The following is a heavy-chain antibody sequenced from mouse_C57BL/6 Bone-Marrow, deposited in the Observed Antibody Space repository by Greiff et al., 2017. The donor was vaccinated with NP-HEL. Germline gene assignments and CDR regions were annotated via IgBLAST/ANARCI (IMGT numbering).Heavy chain of an antibody. Sequence: QVQLQQPGAELVMPGASVKLSCKASGYTFTSYWMHWVKQRPGQGLEWIGEIDPSDSYTNYNQKFKGKSTLTVDKSSSTAYMQLSSLTSEDSAVYYCASPGGNGDDAMDYWGQGTSVTVSS. J-gene: IGHJ4*01. CDR2: IDPSDSYT. CDR1: GYTFTSYW. V-gene: IGHV1-69*01. D-gene: IGHD4-1*01. CDR3: ASPGGNGDDAMDY.